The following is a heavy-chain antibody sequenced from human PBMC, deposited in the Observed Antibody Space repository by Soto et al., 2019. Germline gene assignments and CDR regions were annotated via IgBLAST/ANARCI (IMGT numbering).Heavy chain of an antibody. V-gene: IGHV4-59*01. Sequence: QVQLQESGPGLVKPSETLSLTCTVSGGSISSYYWSWIRQPPGKGLEWIGYIYYSGSTNYNPSLKSRVTISVDTSKNQFSLKLSSVTAADTAVDYCARHPGYSYGYDYWGQGTLVTVSS. J-gene: IGHJ4*02. CDR1: GGSISSYY. D-gene: IGHD5-18*01. CDR2: IYYSGST. CDR3: ARHPGYSYGYDY.